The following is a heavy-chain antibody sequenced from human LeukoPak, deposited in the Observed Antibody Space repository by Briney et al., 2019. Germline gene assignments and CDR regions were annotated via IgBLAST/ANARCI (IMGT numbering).Heavy chain of an antibody. Sequence: ASVKVSCKASGYTFTSYYMHWVRQAPGQGLEWMGIINPSGGSTSYAQKFQGRVTMTRDMSTSTVYMELSSLRSENTAVYYCARTLCGGGCYSDYWGQGTLVTVSS. CDR1: GYTFTSYY. V-gene: IGHV1-46*01. CDR3: ARTLCGGGCYSDY. D-gene: IGHD2-21*02. CDR2: INPSGGST. J-gene: IGHJ4*02.